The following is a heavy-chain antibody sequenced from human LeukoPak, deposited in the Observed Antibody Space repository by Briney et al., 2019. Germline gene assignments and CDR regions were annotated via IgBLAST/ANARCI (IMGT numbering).Heavy chain of an antibody. V-gene: IGHV3-21*01. CDR1: GFTFSSYS. J-gene: IGHJ3*02. D-gene: IGHD3-22*01. CDR2: ISSSSSYI. CDR3: ARPHRDSSGAFDI. Sequence: GGSLRLSCAASGFTFSSYSMNWVRQAPGKGLEWVSSISSSSSYIYYADSVKGRFTISRDNAKNSLYLQMSSLRAEDTAVYYCARPHRDSSGAFDIWGQGTMVTVSS.